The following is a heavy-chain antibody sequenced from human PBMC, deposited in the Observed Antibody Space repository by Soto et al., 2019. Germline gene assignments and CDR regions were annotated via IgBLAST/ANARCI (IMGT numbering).Heavy chain of an antibody. CDR3: VRRLATSGVYDY. V-gene: IGHV3-23*01. Sequence: GGSLRLSCAASGFTFSSYAMSWVRQAPGRGLEWVSGISGSGVSTYYADFVKGRFTISRDNAKNTLYLQMNSLTAEDAAVYYCVRRLATSGVYDYWGQGTLVTVS. D-gene: IGHD6-6*01. CDR2: ISGSGVST. CDR1: GFTFSSYA. J-gene: IGHJ4*02.